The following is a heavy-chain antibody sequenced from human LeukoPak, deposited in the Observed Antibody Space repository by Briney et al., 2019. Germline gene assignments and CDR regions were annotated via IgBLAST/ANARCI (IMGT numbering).Heavy chain of an antibody. V-gene: IGHV4-59*01. CDR1: DDSISFYY. Sequence: SETLSLTCTVSDDSISFYYWNWIRQPPGKGLEWIGYIYYSGTTNYSPSLKSRVTISVDTSKNQFSLKLSSVTAADTAMYYCARVNYADYHYGMDVWGQGTTVTVSS. CDR2: IYYSGTT. D-gene: IGHD4-11*01. J-gene: IGHJ6*02. CDR3: ARVNYADYHYGMDV.